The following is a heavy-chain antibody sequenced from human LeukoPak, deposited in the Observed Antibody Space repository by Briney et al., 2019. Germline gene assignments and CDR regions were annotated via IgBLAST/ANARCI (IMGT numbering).Heavy chain of an antibody. Sequence: VASEKVSCKASGYTFTSYFMHWVRQAPGPGLEWMGIINPSGGSTTYAQKFQGRVTMTRDTSTSTVYMELTSLRSEDTAVYYCARTYHSSGYYFYPDYWGQGTLVTVSS. J-gene: IGHJ4*02. D-gene: IGHD3-22*01. CDR1: GYTFTSYF. CDR3: ARTYHSSGYYFYPDY. CDR2: INPSGGST. V-gene: IGHV1-46*01.